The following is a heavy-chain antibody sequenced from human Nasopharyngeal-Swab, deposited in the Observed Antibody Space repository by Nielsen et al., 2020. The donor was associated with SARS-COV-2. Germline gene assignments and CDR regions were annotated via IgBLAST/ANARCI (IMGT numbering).Heavy chain of an antibody. D-gene: IGHD3-10*01. CDR1: GDSISSSTNY. Sequence: SETLSLTCTVSGDSISSSTNYWVWIRQPPGKGLEWIGSFYYSGSTYYNPSLKSRVTISVDTSKNQLSLRLSSVTAADTAVYYCARHPVDGRLWVRGVLKEYGMDVWGQGTTVSVSS. CDR2: FYYSGST. V-gene: IGHV4-39*01. CDR3: ARHPVDGRLWVRGVLKEYGMDV. J-gene: IGHJ6*02.